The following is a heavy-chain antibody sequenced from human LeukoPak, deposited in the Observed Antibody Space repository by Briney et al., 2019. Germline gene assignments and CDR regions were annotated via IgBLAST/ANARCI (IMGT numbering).Heavy chain of an antibody. CDR2: ISSSSSYI. Sequence: GGSLRLSCAASGFTFSSYSMNWVRQAPGKGLEWVSSISSSSSYIYYADSVKGRFTISRDNAKNSLYLQMNSLRAEDTAVYYCAVHCSSTSCPYDWGQGTLVTVSS. J-gene: IGHJ4*02. CDR3: AVHCSSTSCPYD. D-gene: IGHD2-2*01. V-gene: IGHV3-21*01. CDR1: GFTFSSYS.